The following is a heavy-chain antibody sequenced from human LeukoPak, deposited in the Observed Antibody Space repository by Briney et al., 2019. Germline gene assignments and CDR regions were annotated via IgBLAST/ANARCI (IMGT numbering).Heavy chain of an antibody. Sequence: GRSLRLSCAASGFTFSSYAMHWVRQAPGKGLEWVAFIRYDGSNKYYADSVKGRFTISRDNSKNTLYLQMNSLRAEDTAVYYCAKEALTTTVTRPYYYYYYMDVWGKGTTVTISS. D-gene: IGHD4-17*01. V-gene: IGHV3-30*02. CDR1: GFTFSSYA. CDR2: IRYDGSNK. J-gene: IGHJ6*03. CDR3: AKEALTTTVTRPYYYYYYMDV.